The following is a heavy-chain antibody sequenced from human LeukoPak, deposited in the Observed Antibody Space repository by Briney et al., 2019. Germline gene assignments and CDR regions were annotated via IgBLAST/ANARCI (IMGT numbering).Heavy chain of an antibody. J-gene: IGHJ4*02. CDR2: ISPRGT. D-gene: IGHD2-15*01. Sequence: PSETLSLTCVMYGGSFTGYYWSWIRQFPGKGLEWIGEISPRGTTYNPSLKSRVTISLYTTKNQFSLILTSMSAADAAVYFWAGDSYGSIGYYWGQGTLVTVSS. CDR1: GGSFTGYY. V-gene: IGHV4-34*01. CDR3: AGDSYGSIGYY.